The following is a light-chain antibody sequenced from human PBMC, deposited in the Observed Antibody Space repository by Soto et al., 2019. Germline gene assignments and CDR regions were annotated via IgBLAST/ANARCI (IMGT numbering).Light chain of an antibody. CDR1: QSVSSY. CDR3: QQRSNSPLT. CDR2: DAS. J-gene: IGKJ4*01. Sequence: EIVLTQSPATLSLSPGERATLSSRASQSVSSYLAWYQQKPGQAPRLLIYDASNRATGIPARFSGSGSGTDFTLTISSLEPEDFAVYYCQQRSNSPLTFRGGTKVEIK. V-gene: IGKV3-11*01.